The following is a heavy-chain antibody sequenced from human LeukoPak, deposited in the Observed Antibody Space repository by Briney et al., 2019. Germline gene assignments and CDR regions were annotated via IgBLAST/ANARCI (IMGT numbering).Heavy chain of an antibody. CDR1: GGSISSSSYY. CDR2: IYYSGST. V-gene: IGHV4-39*07. J-gene: IGHJ5*02. Sequence: SETLSLTCTVSGGSISSSSYYWGWIRQPPGKGLEWIGTIYYSGSTYYNPSLKSRVTISVDTSKNQFSLKLSSVTAADTAVYYCARDVQTVVTANNWFDPWGQGTLVTVSS. CDR3: ARDVQTVVTANNWFDP. D-gene: IGHD2-21*02.